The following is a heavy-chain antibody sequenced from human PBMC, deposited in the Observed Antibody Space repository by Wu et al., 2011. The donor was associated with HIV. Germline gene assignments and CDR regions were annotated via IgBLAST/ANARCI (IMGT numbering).Heavy chain of an antibody. CDR2: IIPIFGTA. CDR3: ARDYGGSGSYLGHRALTAIDY. V-gene: IGHV1-69*01. J-gene: IGHJ4*02. D-gene: IGHD3-10*01. Sequence: GGIIPIFGTANYAQKFQGRVTITADESTSTAYMELSSLRSEDTAVYYCARDYGGSGSYLGHRALTAIDYWGQGTLVTVSS.